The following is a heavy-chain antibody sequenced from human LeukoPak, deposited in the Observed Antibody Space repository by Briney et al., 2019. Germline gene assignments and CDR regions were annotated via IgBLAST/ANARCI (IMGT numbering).Heavy chain of an antibody. CDR1: GGSISSYY. V-gene: IGHV4-4*07. CDR3: ARAAPNSGWYSDHFDY. D-gene: IGHD6-19*01. Sequence: PSETLSLTCTVSGGSISSYYWSWIRQPAGKGLEWIGRIYTSGSTNYNPSLKSRVTMSVDTSKNQFSLKLSSVTAADTALYYCARAAPNSGWYSDHFDYWGQGTLVTVSS. J-gene: IGHJ4*02. CDR2: IYTSGST.